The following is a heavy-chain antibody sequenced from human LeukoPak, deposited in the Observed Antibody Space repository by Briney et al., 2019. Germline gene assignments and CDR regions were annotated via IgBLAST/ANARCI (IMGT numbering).Heavy chain of an antibody. Sequence: ASVKVSCKASGYTFTSYGISWVRQAPGQGLEWMGWISAHNGNTNYAQKLQGRVTMTTDTSTSTAYMELRSLRSDDTAVYYCARGRQQLVRWFYYYYYMDVWGKGTTVTVSS. J-gene: IGHJ6*03. CDR3: ARGRQQLVRWFYYYYYMDV. CDR1: GYTFTSYG. D-gene: IGHD6-13*01. CDR2: ISAHNGNT. V-gene: IGHV1-18*01.